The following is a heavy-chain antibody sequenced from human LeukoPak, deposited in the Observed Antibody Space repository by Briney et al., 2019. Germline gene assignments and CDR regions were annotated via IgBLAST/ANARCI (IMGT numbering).Heavy chain of an antibody. CDR3: ARGFSH. V-gene: IGHV4-34*01. J-gene: IGHJ4*02. CDR1: GGSFIDYY. Sequence: SETLSLTCAVYGGSFIDYYWSWLRQPPGKGLEWTGEIDHSGSTTYNPSLKSRVTISVDTSKNQFSLKLNSVTAADTAVYYCARGFSHWGQGTLVTVSS. CDR2: IDHSGST.